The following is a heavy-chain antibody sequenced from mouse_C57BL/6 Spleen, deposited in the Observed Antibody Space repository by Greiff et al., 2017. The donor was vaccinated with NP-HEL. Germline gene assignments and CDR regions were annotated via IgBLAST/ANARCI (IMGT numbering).Heavy chain of an antibody. CDR2: INPNNGGT. Sequence: EVQLKESGPELVKPGASVKMSCKASGYTFTDYNMHWVKQSHGKSLEWIGYINPNNGGTSYNQKFKGKATLTVNKSSSTAYMELRSLTSEDSAVYYCARGNYQAWFAYWGQGTLVTVSA. D-gene: IGHD2-1*01. CDR1: GYTFTDYN. V-gene: IGHV1-22*01. CDR3: ARGNYQAWFAY. J-gene: IGHJ3*01.